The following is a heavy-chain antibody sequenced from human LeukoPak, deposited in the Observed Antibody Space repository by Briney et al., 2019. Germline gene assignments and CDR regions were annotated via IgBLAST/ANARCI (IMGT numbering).Heavy chain of an antibody. Sequence: GGSLRLSCAASGFTFSSYEMNWVRQAPGKGLEWVSYISSSGSIIYYADSVKGRFTISRDNAKNSLYLQMNSLRDEDTAVYYCARGAIAGRGDNWFWFDPWGQGTLVTVSS. V-gene: IGHV3-48*03. D-gene: IGHD1-1*01. CDR2: ISSSGSII. J-gene: IGHJ5*02. CDR1: GFTFSSYE. CDR3: ARGAIAGRGDNWFWFDP.